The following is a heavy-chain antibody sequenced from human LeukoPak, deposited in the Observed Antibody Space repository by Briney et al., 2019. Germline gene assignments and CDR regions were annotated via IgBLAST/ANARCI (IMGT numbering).Heavy chain of an antibody. CDR2: IYTSGIT. CDR3: ARESDLVYYYGSALSGFDY. CDR1: GGSISSGSYY. V-gene: IGHV4-61*02. D-gene: IGHD3-10*01. J-gene: IGHJ4*02. Sequence: PSETLSLTCTVSGGSISSGSYYWSWIRQPAGKGLEWIGRIYTSGITNYNPSLRSRVTISVDTSKNQFSLELSSVTAADTAVYYCARESDLVYYYGSALSGFDYWGQGILVTVSS.